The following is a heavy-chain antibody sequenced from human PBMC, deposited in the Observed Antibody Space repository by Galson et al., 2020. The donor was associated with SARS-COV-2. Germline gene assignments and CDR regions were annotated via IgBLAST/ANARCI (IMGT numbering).Heavy chain of an antibody. V-gene: IGHV3-13*01. Sequence: GESLKISCAASGFTLRSYDLHWVRHVTGKGPEWVSTIGVAGDTFYLDPAKARFTIPRESAKNSFFLHMNSLSAGDTAVYYCARGAYYAFWSGYYVDDHRGGMDVWGQGTTVTVSS. CDR2: IGVAGDT. CDR3: ARGAYYAFWSGYYVDDHRGGMDV. J-gene: IGHJ6*02. CDR1: GFTLRSYD. D-gene: IGHD3-3*01.